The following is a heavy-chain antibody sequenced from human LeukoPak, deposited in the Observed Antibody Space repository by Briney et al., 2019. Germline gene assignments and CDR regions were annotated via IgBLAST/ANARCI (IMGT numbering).Heavy chain of an antibody. CDR3: AKAAIAAAFYYFDY. Sequence: PGGSLRLSCAASGFTFSSYGVHWVRQAPGKGLEWVAFIRYDGSNKYYADSVKGRFTISRDNSKNTLYLQMNSLRAEDTAVYYCAKAAIAAAFYYFDYWGQGTLVTVSS. CDR1: GFTFSSYG. D-gene: IGHD6-13*01. V-gene: IGHV3-30*02. J-gene: IGHJ4*02. CDR2: IRYDGSNK.